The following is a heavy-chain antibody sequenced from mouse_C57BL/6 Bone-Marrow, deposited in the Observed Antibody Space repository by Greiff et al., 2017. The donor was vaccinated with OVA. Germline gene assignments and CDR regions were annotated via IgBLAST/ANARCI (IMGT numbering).Heavy chain of an antibody. D-gene: IGHD2-3*01. CDR3: ARMGWLLYSHAMDY. CDR2: IWWDDDK. V-gene: IGHV8-8*01. J-gene: IGHJ4*01. CDR1: GFSLSTFGMG. Sequence: QVTLKVCGPGILQPSQTLSLTCSFSGFSLSTFGMGVGWIRQPSGKGLEWLAHIWWDDDKYYNPALKSRLTISKDTTKNQVFLKIANVDTADTATYYCARMGWLLYSHAMDYWGQGTSVTVSS.